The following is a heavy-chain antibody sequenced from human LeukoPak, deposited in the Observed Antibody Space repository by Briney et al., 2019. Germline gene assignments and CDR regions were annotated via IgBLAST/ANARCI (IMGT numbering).Heavy chain of an antibody. D-gene: IGHD6-13*01. V-gene: IGHV3-23*01. CDR1: GFTFSSYA. J-gene: IGHJ5*02. Sequence: PGGSLRLSCAASGFTFSSYAMSWVRQAPGKGLEWVSAISGSGGSTYYADSVKGRFTISRDNSKNTLYLQMNSLRAEDTAVYYCATCGSSSWFLYNWFDPWGQGTLVTVSS. CDR2: ISGSGGST. CDR3: ATCGSSSWFLYNWFDP.